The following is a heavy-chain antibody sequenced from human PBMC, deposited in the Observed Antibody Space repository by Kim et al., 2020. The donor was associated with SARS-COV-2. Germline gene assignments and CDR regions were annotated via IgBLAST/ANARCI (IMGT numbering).Heavy chain of an antibody. Sequence: SETLSLTCAVYGGSFSGYYWSWIRQPPGKGLEWIGEINHSGSTNYNPSLKSRVTISVDTSKNQFSLKLSSVTAADTAVYYCARDSPWAARHQPRYGMDVWGQGTTVTVSS. CDR1: GGSFSGYY. CDR2: INHSGST. V-gene: IGHV4-34*01. J-gene: IGHJ6*02. D-gene: IGHD6-6*01. CDR3: ARDSPWAARHQPRYGMDV.